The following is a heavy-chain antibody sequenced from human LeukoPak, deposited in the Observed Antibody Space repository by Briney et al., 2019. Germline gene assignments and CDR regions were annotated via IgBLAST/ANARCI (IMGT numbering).Heavy chain of an antibody. CDR1: GFTLRSYV. V-gene: IGHV3-48*04. CDR3: ARYYALYYYYMDV. D-gene: IGHD2/OR15-2a*01. J-gene: IGHJ6*03. Sequence: GSLRLSCVASGFTLRSYVMNWVRQAPGKGLEWVSYISSSGSTIYYADSVKGRFTISRDNAKNSLYLQMNSLRAEDTAVYYCARYYALYYYYMDVWGKGTTVTISS. CDR2: ISSSGSTI.